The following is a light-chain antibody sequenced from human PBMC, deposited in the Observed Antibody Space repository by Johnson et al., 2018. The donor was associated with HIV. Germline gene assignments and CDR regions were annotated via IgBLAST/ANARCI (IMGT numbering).Light chain of an antibody. J-gene: IGLJ1*01. CDR2: DNN. CDR3: GTWESSLSAGV. Sequence: QSVLTQPPSVSAAPGQKVTISCSGSSSNIGNNYVSWFQHLPGTAPKLLIYDNNKRPSGIPDRFSGSKSCTSATLGITGLQTGDEADYDCGTWESSLSAGVFGTGTKVTVL. CDR1: SSNIGNNY. V-gene: IGLV1-51*01.